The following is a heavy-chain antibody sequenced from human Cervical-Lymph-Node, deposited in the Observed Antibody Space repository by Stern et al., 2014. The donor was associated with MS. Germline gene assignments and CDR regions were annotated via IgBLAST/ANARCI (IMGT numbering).Heavy chain of an antibody. CDR1: GYTFTTNG. Sequence: DQLVESGAEVKKPGASVQVSCKASGYTFTTNGISWVRQAPGQELEWMGCISAYSGNTNYAQNLQGRVTLTTDSSTGTAYMELRSLRSDDTAVYYCARDRNWSFDYWGQGTLVTVSS. CDR3: ARDRNWSFDY. J-gene: IGHJ4*02. CDR2: ISAYSGNT. D-gene: IGHD1-20*01. V-gene: IGHV1-18*01.